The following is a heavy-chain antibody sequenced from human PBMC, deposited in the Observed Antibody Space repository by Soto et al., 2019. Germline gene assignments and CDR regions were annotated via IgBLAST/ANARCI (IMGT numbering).Heavy chain of an antibody. CDR1: GFTFSSYA. V-gene: IGHV3-30-3*01. Sequence: GGSLRLSCAASGFTFSSYAMHWVRQAPGKGLEWVAVISYDGSNKYYADSVKGRFTISRDNSKNTLYLQMNSLRAEDTAVYYCASHYYDSSGYHYFDYWGPGTLVTVSS. J-gene: IGHJ4*02. CDR3: ASHYYDSSGYHYFDY. D-gene: IGHD3-22*01. CDR2: ISYDGSNK.